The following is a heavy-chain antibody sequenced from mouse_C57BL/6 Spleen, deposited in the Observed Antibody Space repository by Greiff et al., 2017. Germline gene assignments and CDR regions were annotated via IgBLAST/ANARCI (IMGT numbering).Heavy chain of an antibody. D-gene: IGHD1-3*01. V-gene: IGHV1-69*01. CDR1: GYTFTSYW. Sequence: VQLQQPGAELVMPGASVKLSCKASGYTFTSYWMHWVKQRPGQGLEWIGEIDPSDSYTNYNQKFKGKATLTVDKSSSTAYMLLSSLTSEDSAVYYCARSSGWYFDVWGTGTTVTVSS. J-gene: IGHJ1*03. CDR2: IDPSDSYT. CDR3: ARSSGWYFDV.